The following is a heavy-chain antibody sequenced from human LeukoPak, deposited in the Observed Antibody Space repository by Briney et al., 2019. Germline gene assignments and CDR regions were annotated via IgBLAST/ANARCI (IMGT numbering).Heavy chain of an antibody. CDR1: GFTFSSYW. V-gene: IGHV3-74*01. Sequence: GGSLRLSCAASGFTFSSYWMHWVRQVPGKGLVWVSRIQNDGSSTRFADSVKGRFTISRDNAKNTLYLQMNSLRAEDTAVYYCARGSTPEEDILDIWGQGTMVTVSS. CDR3: ARGSTPEEDILDI. D-gene: IGHD2-15*01. J-gene: IGHJ3*02. CDR2: IQNDGSST.